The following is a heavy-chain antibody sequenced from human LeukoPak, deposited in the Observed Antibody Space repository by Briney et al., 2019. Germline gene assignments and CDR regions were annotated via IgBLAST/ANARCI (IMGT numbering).Heavy chain of an antibody. J-gene: IGHJ4*02. D-gene: IGHD2-15*01. CDR1: GFTVSSNY. CDR3: AGSLGYCSGGSCYRELGSKDY. V-gene: IGHV3-66*01. Sequence: PGGSLRLSCAASGFTVSSNYMSWVRQAPGKGLEWVSVIYSGGSTYYADSVKGRFTISRDNSKNTLYLQMNSLRAEDTAVYYCAGSLGYCSGGSCYRELGSKDYWGQGTLVTVSS. CDR2: IYSGGST.